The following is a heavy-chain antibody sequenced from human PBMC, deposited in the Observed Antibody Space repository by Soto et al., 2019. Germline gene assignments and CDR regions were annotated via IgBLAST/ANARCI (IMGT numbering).Heavy chain of an antibody. CDR3: ATGDDVDY. V-gene: IGHV3-21*01. J-gene: IGHJ4*02. Sequence: GGSLRLSCAASGFTFSSYSMNWVRQAPGKGLEWVSSISSSSSYIYYADSVKGRFTISRDNAKNALYLQMNSVRAEDTAVYYGATGDDVDYWGQGTLVTVSS. CDR2: ISSSSSYI. D-gene: IGHD7-27*01. CDR1: GFTFSSYS.